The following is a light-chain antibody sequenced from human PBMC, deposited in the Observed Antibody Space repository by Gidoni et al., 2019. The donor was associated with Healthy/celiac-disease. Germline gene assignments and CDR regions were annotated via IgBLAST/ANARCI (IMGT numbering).Light chain of an antibody. V-gene: IGKV3-11*01. CDR3: QQRSNWPT. CDR1: QSVSSY. J-gene: IGKJ1*01. Sequence: EIVLTQSPATLSLSPGERATLSCRASQSVSSYLAWYQQKPGQATRLLIYDASNRATGIPARCSGSGSGTDFTLTSSRREPEDFAVYYCQQRSNWPTFGQGTKVEIK. CDR2: DAS.